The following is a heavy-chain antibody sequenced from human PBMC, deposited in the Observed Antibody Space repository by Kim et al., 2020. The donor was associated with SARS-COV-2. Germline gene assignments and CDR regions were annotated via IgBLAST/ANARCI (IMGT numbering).Heavy chain of an antibody. Sequence: DSVKGRFTISRDNSKNTLYLQMNSLRAEDTAVYYCAKGPIAAAGKSPFDYWGQGTLVTVSS. J-gene: IGHJ4*02. CDR3: AKGPIAAAGKSPFDY. V-gene: IGHV3-30*02. D-gene: IGHD6-13*01.